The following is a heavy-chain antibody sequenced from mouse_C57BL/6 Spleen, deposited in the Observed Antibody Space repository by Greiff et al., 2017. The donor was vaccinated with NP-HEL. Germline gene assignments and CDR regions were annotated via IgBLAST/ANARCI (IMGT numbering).Heavy chain of an antibody. CDR1: GYTFTSYT. Sequence: VQLVESGAELARPGASVKMSCKASGYTFTSYTMHWVKQRPGQGLEWIGYINPSSGYTKYNQKFKDKATLTADKSSSTAYMQLSSLTSEDSAVYYCARQRDAMDYWGQGTSVTVSS. CDR3: ARQRDAMDY. V-gene: IGHV1-4*01. CDR2: INPSSGYT. J-gene: IGHJ4*01.